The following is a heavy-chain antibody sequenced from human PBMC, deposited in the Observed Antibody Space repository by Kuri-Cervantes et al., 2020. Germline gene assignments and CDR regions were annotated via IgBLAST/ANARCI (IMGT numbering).Heavy chain of an antibody. CDR1: GFTFSSYS. V-gene: IGHV3-21*01. J-gene: IGHJ4*02. D-gene: IGHD6-13*01. Sequence: GESLKISCAASGFTFSSYSMNWVRQAPGKGLEWVSSISSSSSYIYYADSVKGRFTISRDNAKNSLYLQMNSLRAEDTAVYYCARVPAAGTAGYWGQGTLVTVSS. CDR3: ARVPAAGTAGY. CDR2: ISSSSSYI.